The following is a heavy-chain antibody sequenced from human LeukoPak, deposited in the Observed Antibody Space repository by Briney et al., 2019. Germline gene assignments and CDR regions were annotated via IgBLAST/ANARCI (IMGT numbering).Heavy chain of an antibody. Sequence: SETLSLTCTVSCYSISNGYYWGWIRQTPGQGLEWIGSIYRSGSTYYNPSLKSRVTISLDTSKNQFSLKLSSVTAADTAVYYCARDMSAASGPDQVWGQGTLVTLSS. CDR2: IYRSGST. V-gene: IGHV4-38-2*02. D-gene: IGHD6-13*01. J-gene: IGHJ4*02. CDR3: ARDMSAASGPDQV. CDR1: CYSISNGYY.